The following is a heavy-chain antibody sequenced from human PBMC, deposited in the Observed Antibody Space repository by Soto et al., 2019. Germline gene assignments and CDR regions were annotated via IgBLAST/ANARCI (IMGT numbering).Heavy chain of an antibody. CDR3: ARTPHPKYYYYGMDV. CDR1: GGSISSYY. Sequence: QVQLQESGPGLVKPSETLSLTCTVSGGSISSYYWSWIRQPPGKGLEWIGYIYYSGSTNYNPSLKSRVTISVDTSKNQFSLKLSSVTAADTAVYYCARTPHPKYYYYGMDVWGQGTTVTVSS. CDR2: IYYSGST. V-gene: IGHV4-59*01. J-gene: IGHJ6*02.